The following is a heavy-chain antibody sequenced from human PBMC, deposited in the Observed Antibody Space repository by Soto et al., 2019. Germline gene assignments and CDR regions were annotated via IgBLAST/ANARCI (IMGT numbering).Heavy chain of an antibody. CDR2: IYYSGST. CDR1: GGSLSSSAYY. D-gene: IGHD4-17*01. Sequence: PSETLSLTCTVSGGSLSSSAYYWGWIRQPPGKGLEWIGNIYYSGSTYYSPSLKSRVTISVDTSKNQFSLNVNSVTAADTAVYYCARHFNRVYGDDYFDSWGQGTLVTVSS. V-gene: IGHV4-39*01. J-gene: IGHJ4*02. CDR3: ARHFNRVYGDDYFDS.